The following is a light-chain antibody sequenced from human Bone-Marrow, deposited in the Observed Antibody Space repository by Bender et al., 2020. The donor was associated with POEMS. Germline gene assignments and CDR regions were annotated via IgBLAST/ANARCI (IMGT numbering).Light chain of an antibody. CDR1: TSDFGTFDY. CDR3: SSYTSAFTPVV. Sequence: QSALTQPASVSGSPGQSITMSCTGGTSDFGTFDYVSWYQQVPGKAPKLIIFDVSNRPSGVSIRFSGSKSGNTASLIISGLQPDDEANYYCSSYTSAFTPVVFGGGSKLTVL. J-gene: IGLJ2*01. V-gene: IGLV2-14*01. CDR2: DVS.